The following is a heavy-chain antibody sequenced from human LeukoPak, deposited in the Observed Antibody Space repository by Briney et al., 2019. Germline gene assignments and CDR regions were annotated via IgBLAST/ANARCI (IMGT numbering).Heavy chain of an antibody. CDR2: VNPNSGNT. CDR3: ARVPLWGLYGWGVYDY. V-gene: IGHV1-8*01. J-gene: IGHJ4*02. CDR1: GYTFTSYD. D-gene: IGHD3-16*01. Sequence: ASVKVSCKSSGYTFTSYDINWVRQATGQGLGWMGWVNPNSGNTGYAQKFQGRVTMTRNTSISTAYMELSSLRSEDTAVYYCARVPLWGLYGWGVYDYWGQGTLVTVSS.